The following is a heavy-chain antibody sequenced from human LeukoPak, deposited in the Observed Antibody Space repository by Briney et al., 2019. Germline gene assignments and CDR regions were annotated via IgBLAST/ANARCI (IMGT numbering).Heavy chain of an antibody. CDR2: ISHSGST. V-gene: IGHV4-4*02. CDR3: ARVGGYCSSTICYRYYFDY. D-gene: IGHD2-2*01. CDR1: GGSISSSNW. Sequence: SGTLSLTCAVSGGSISSSNWWSWVRQPPGKGLEWIGEISHSGSTNYDPSLKSRVTISMDKSKNQFSLKLSSVTAADTAVYYCARVGGYCSSTICYRYYFDYWGQGTLVTVSS. J-gene: IGHJ4*02.